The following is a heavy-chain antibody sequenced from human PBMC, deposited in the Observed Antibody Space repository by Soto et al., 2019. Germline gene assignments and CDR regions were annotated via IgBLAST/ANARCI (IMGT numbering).Heavy chain of an antibody. D-gene: IGHD2-15*01. J-gene: IGHJ4*01. CDR1: GYSFAGYW. CDR3: ARKISDSDKRPNCKYYFDY. Sequence: GESLKLSCKGSGYSFAGYWITWVRQKPGKGLEWMGRIDPSDSQTYYSPSFRGHVTISVTKSITTVFLQWCSLRASDTAMYYCARKISDSDKRPNCKYYFDYWGQGTQVTVYS. V-gene: IGHV5-10-1*01. CDR2: IDPSDSQT.